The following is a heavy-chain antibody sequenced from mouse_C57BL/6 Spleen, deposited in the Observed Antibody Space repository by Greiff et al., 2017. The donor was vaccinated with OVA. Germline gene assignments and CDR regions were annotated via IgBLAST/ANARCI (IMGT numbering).Heavy chain of an antibody. CDR2: IWSDGST. J-gene: IGHJ4*01. CDR3: ARGYGSSLYAMDY. V-gene: IGHV2-6*03. CDR1: GFSLTSYG. Sequence: VQVVESGPGLVAPSQSLSITCTVSGFSLTSYGVHWVRQPPGKGLEWLVVIWSDGSTTYNSALKSRLSISKDNSKSQVFLKMNSLQTDDTAMYYCARGYGSSLYAMDYWGQGTSVTVSS. D-gene: IGHD1-1*01.